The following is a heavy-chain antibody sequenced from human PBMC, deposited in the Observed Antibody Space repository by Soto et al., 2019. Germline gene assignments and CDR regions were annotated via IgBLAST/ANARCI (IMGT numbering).Heavy chain of an antibody. CDR3: AKDYGDYGGGYFDL. CDR2: IAYDGSNK. V-gene: IGHV3-30*04. J-gene: IGHJ2*01. CDR1: GFTFSSYA. D-gene: IGHD4-17*01. Sequence: QVQLVESGGGVVQPGRSLRLSCAASGFTFSSYAMHWVRQAPGKGLEWVAVIAYDGSNKYYADSVKGRFTISRDNSKNTLYLQMNSLRAEDTAVYYCAKDYGDYGGGYFDLWGRGTLVTVSS.